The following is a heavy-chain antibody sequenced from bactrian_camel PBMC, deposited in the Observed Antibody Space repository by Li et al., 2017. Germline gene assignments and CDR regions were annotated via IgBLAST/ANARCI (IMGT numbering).Heavy chain of an antibody. J-gene: IGHJ4*01. CDR1: GYTSRTKY. D-gene: IGHD4*01. CDR2: VSTGGGHSP. Sequence: QVQLVESGGGSVQAGGSLKLSCAASGYTSRTKYMGWFRQAPGEERKGVAAVSTGGGHSPYYADSVKGRFTISRDSAKNTLYLQMDSLKPEDTAMYYCAYDRICPYQPVKWAWDFQGQGTQVTVS. V-gene: IGHV3S28*01.